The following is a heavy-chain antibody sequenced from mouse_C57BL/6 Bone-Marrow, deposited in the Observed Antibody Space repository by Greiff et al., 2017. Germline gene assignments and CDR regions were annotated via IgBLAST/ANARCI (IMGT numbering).Heavy chain of an antibody. Sequence: VQLQQSGPELVKPGASVKIPCKASGYTFTDYNMDWVKQSHGKSLEWIGDINPNNGGTIYNQKFKGKATLTVDTSSSTAYMELRSLTSEDTAVYYCARRDYYGSSYGYFDVWGTGTTVTVSS. CDR1: GYTFTDYN. D-gene: IGHD1-1*01. CDR2: INPNNGGT. J-gene: IGHJ1*03. V-gene: IGHV1-18*01. CDR3: ARRDYYGSSYGYFDV.